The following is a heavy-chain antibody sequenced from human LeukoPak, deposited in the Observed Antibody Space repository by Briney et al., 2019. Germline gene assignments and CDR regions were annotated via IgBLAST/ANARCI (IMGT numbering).Heavy chain of an antibody. CDR2: IYYSGST. CDR3: ASGQPDDYGALDAFDI. CDR1: GGSISSYY. V-gene: IGHV4-59*08. D-gene: IGHD4-17*01. Sequence: PSETLSLTCTVSGGSISSYYWSRIRQPPGKGLEWIGYIYYSGSTNYNPSLKSRVTISVDTSKNQFSLKLSSVTAADTAVYYCASGQPDDYGALDAFDIWGQGTMVTVSS. J-gene: IGHJ3*02.